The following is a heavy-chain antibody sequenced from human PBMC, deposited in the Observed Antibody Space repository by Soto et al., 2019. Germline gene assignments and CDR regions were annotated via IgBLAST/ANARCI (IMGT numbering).Heavy chain of an antibody. CDR1: GYTFSSYG. V-gene: IGHV1-18*01. Sequence: QVQLVQSGAEVKTPGASVKVSCKASGYTFSSYGITWVRQAPGQGLEWMGWISAYNGNTHYAQNLQGRVTMTTDTSTSTGYMEVRSLTSDDTAVYYCARDYGSSPDYWGQGTLVTVSS. CDR3: ARDYGSSPDY. CDR2: ISAYNGNT. J-gene: IGHJ4*02. D-gene: IGHD6-13*01.